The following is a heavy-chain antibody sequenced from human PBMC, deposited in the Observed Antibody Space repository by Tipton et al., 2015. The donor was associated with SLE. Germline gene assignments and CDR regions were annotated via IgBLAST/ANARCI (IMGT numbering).Heavy chain of an antibody. CDR2: IYHSGST. J-gene: IGHJ4*02. D-gene: IGHD6-13*01. Sequence: TLSLTCTVSGYSISSGYYWGWIRQPPGKGLEWIGSIYHSGSTYYNPSLKSRVTISVDTSKNQFSLKLRSVTAADTAVYYCARVRPSSWFNFDYWGQGTLVTVSS. CDR1: GYSISSGYY. CDR3: ARVRPSSWFNFDY. V-gene: IGHV4-38-2*02.